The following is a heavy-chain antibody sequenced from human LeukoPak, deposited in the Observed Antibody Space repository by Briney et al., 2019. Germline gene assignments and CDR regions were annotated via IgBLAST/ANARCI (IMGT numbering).Heavy chain of an antibody. J-gene: IGHJ4*02. CDR2: INAGNGNT. CDR1: GYTFTSYA. D-gene: IGHD2-21*02. CDR3: ARARGYCGGDCYSAGDLDY. V-gene: IGHV1-3*01. Sequence: GASVKVSCKASGYTFTSYAMHWVRQAPGQRLEWMGWINAGNGNTKYSQKFQGRVTITRYTSASTAYMELSSLRSEDTAVYYCARARGYCGGDCYSAGDLDYWGQGTLVTVSS.